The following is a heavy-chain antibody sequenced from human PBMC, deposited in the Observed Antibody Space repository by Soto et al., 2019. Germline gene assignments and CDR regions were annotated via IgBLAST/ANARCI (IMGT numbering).Heavy chain of an antibody. D-gene: IGHD3-3*01. J-gene: IGHJ4*02. CDR3: ARDGARIDFWSGSLYYFDY. Sequence: ASVKVSCKASGYTFTSYGISWVRQAPGQGLEWMGWISAYNGNTNYAQKLQGRVTMTTDTSTSTAYMELRSLRSDDTAVYYCARDGARIDFWSGSLYYFDYWGQGTLVTVSS. V-gene: IGHV1-18*01. CDR2: ISAYNGNT. CDR1: GYTFTSYG.